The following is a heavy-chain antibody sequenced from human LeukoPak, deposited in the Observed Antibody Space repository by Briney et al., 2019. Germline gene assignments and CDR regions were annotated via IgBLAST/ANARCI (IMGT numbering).Heavy chain of an antibody. CDR2: IYSGGST. J-gene: IGHJ4*02. CDR3: ARERGFGEFLFDY. CDR1: GFTVSSNY. V-gene: IGHV3-66*01. D-gene: IGHD3-10*01. Sequence: GGSLRLSCAASGFTVSSNYMGWVRQAPGKGLEWVSVIYSGGSTYYADSVKGRFTISRDNSKNTLYLQMNSLRAEDTAVYYCARERGFGEFLFDYWGQGTLVTVSS.